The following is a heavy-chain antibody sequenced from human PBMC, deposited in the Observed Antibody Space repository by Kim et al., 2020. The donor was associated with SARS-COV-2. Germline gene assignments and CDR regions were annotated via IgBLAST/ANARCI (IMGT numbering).Heavy chain of an antibody. CDR1: GGSISSSSYY. CDR2: IYYSGRT. Sequence: SETLSLTCTVSGGSISSSSYYWGWIRQPPGKGLEWIGSIYYSGRTYYNPSLKSRVTISADTSKNQFSLKLSSVTAADTAVYYCARKKVVTAIPYNWFDPWGQGTLVTVSS. V-gene: IGHV4-39*01. J-gene: IGHJ5*02. CDR3: ARKKVVTAIPYNWFDP. D-gene: IGHD2-21*02.